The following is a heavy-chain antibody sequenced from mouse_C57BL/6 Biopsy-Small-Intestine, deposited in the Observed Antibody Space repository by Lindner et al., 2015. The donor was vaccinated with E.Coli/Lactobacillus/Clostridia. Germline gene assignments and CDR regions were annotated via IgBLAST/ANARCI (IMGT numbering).Heavy chain of an antibody. D-gene: IGHD1-1*02. CDR3: ARRWGNNYAMDC. CDR1: GYTFTSYG. CDR2: ILPGSGST. J-gene: IGHJ4*01. V-gene: IGHV1-81*01. Sequence: VQLQESGVELARPGASVKLSCKASGYTFTSYGLSWVKQRTGQGLEWIGDILPGSGSTDYNEKFKGKATFTADTSSNTAYMQLSSLTTEDSAIYYCARRWGNNYAMDCWGQGTSVTVSS.